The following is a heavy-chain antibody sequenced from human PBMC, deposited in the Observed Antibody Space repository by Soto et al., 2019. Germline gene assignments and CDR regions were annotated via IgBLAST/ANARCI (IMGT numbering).Heavy chain of an antibody. V-gene: IGHV4-61*01. CDR2: IHYSGST. D-gene: IGHD5-12*01. J-gene: IGHJ5*02. CDR1: GGSVSSGSSY. CDR3: ARSERVLQLSWFDP. Sequence: QVQLQESGPGLVKPSETLSLTCTVSGGSVSSGSSYWSWIRQPPGKGLEWIGYIHYSGSTNYNPSLKSRVIISLDTSKNQYSLKLSSVTASDTALYYCARSERVLQLSWFDPWGQGTLVTVSS.